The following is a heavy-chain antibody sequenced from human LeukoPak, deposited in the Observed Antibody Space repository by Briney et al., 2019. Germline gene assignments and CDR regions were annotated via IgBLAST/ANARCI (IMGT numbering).Heavy chain of an antibody. CDR1: GFTFSSYA. Sequence: GGSLRLSCAASGFTFSSYAMHWVRQAPGKGLEWVAVISYDGSNKYYADSVKGRFTISRDNSKNTLYLQMNSLRAEDTAVYYCARAIDAEDWFDPWGQGTLVTVSA. J-gene: IGHJ5*02. V-gene: IGHV3-30*04. CDR2: ISYDGSNK. D-gene: IGHD1-26*01. CDR3: ARAIDAEDWFDP.